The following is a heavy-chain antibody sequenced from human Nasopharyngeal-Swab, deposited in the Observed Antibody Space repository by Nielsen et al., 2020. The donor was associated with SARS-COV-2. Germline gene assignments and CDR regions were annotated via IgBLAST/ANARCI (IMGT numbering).Heavy chain of an antibody. CDR3: ARGTVYYYDSSGYYYYYYYGMDV. V-gene: IGHV4-34*01. Sequence: WIPQPPGKGLEWIGAINHSGSTNYNPSLKSRVTISVDTSKNQFSLKLSSVTAADTAVYYCARGTVYYYDSSGYYYYYYYGMDVWGQGTTVTVSS. J-gene: IGHJ6*02. CDR2: INHSGST. D-gene: IGHD3-22*01.